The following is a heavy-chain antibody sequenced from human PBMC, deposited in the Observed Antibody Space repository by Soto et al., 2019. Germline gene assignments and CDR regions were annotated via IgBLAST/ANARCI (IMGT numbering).Heavy chain of an antibody. D-gene: IGHD6-13*01. CDR2: IIPIFGTA. V-gene: IGHV1-69*13. CDR1: GGTFSSYA. CDR3: ARDSSSSYYFDY. J-gene: IGHJ4*02. Sequence: SVKVSCKASGGTFSSYAISWVRQAPGQGLEWMGGIIPIFGTANYAQKFQSRVTITADESTSTAYMELSSLRSEDTAAYYCARDSSSSYYFDYWGQGTLVTVSS.